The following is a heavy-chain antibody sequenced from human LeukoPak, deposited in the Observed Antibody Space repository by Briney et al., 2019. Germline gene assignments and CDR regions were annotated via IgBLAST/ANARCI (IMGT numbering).Heavy chain of an antibody. CDR1: GGSISSYY. CDR3: ARGGKSPTNI. D-gene: IGHD3-16*01. CDR2: IYTSGST. J-gene: IGHJ3*02. Sequence: PSETLSLTCTVSGGSISSYYWSWIRQPPGKGLEWIGYIYTSGSTNYNPPLKSRVTISIDTSKSQFSLKLSSVTAADTAVYYCARGGKSPTNIWGQGTIVTVSS. V-gene: IGHV4-4*09.